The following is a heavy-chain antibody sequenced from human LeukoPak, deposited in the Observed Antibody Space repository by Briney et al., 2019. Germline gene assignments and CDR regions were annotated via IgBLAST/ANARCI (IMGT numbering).Heavy chain of an antibody. CDR2: ISYDGSNK. J-gene: IGHJ4*02. CDR1: GFTFSGYA. CDR3: ARVGRGYSFKVYYFDY. Sequence: QPGRSLRLSCAASGFTFSGYAIHWVRQAPGKGLEWVAVISYDGSNKFYADSVKGRFTISRDNSNNTLYLQMNSLRAEDTAIYYCARVGRGYSFKVYYFDYWGQGTLVTVSS. D-gene: IGHD5-18*01. V-gene: IGHV3-30*04.